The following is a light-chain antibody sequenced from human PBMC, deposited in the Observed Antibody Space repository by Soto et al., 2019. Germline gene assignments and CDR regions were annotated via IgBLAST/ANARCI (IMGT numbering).Light chain of an antibody. CDR2: AAS. V-gene: IGKV1-39*01. CDR3: QQSYLTWT. J-gene: IGKJ1*01. Sequence: DIQMTQSPSSLSAFVGDRVTITCRASQSISTHLNWYQHKAGKAPKLLIYAASNLESGIPSRFSGSGSGTDFTLTISSLQPEDFVTYYCQQSYLTWTFGQGTKVEFK. CDR1: QSISTH.